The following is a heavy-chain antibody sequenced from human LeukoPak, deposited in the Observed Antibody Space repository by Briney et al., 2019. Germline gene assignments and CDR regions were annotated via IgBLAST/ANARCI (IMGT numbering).Heavy chain of an antibody. V-gene: IGHV1-2*02. D-gene: IGHD5/OR15-5a*01. J-gene: IGHJ6*03. CDR3: AREPLRLSIRDYYYYYMDV. Sequence: ASVKVSCKASGYAFTGYYMHWVREAPGQGLEWMVWINPNSGGTNYAQKFQGRVTMTTDTSISTAYMELSRLRSDDTAVDYCAREPLRLSIRDYYYYYMDVWGKGTTVTVSS. CDR1: GYAFTGYY. CDR2: INPNSGGT.